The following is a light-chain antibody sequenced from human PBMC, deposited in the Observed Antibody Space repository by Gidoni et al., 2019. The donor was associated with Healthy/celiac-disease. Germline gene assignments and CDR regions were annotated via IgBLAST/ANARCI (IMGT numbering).Light chain of an antibody. Sequence: QSALTQPAPVSGSPGQSITISCTGTSSDVGGYNYVSWYQQHPGKAPKLMIYEVSNRPSGFSNRFSGSKSGNTASLTISGLQAEDEADYYCSSYTSSSTPVVFGGGTKLTVL. CDR3: SSYTSSSTPVV. J-gene: IGLJ2*01. CDR2: EVS. CDR1: SSDVGGYNY. V-gene: IGLV2-14*01.